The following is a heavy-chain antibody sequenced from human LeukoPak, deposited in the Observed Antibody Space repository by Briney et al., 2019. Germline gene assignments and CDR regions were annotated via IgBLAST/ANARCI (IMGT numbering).Heavy chain of an antibody. Sequence: GGSLRLSCVASGFTFSSYAMHWVRQAPSKGLEWVAVISYDGSNKYYADSVKGRFTISRDNSKNTLYLQMNSLRAEDTAVYYCARENRGFHYWGQGTLVTVSS. V-gene: IGHV3-30-3*01. CDR1: GFTFSSYA. CDR3: ARENRGFHY. CDR2: ISYDGSNK. J-gene: IGHJ4*02.